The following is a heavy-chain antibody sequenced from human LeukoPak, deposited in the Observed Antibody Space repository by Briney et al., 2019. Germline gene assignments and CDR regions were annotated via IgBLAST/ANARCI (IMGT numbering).Heavy chain of an antibody. CDR2: ISRSSSYI. V-gene: IGHV3-21*01. D-gene: IGHD3-10*01. Sequence: GGSVRLSCAASGFTFSSYSMNWVRQAPGKGLEWVPSISRSSSYIYYADSVKGRFTISRDNAKNSLYLQMNSLRAEDTAVYYCARETSPTAFYDYGSGSYYNIPKRGGMDVWGQGTTVTVSS. CDR3: ARETSPTAFYDYGSGSYYNIPKRGGMDV. J-gene: IGHJ6*02. CDR1: GFTFSSYS.